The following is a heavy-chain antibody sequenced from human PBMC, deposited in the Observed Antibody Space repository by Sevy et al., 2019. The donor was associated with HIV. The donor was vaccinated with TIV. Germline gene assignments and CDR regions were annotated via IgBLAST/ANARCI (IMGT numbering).Heavy chain of an antibody. CDR1: GFTFSSCS. Sequence: GGSLRLSCAASGFTFSSCSMNWVRQAPGKGLEWISYISSTSSTIYYADSVKGRFTISRDNAKNSLYLQMSSLKDEDTALYYCARDGPRDQWELLKNGGWGRGTLVTVSS. J-gene: IGHJ4*02. V-gene: IGHV3-48*02. D-gene: IGHD1-26*01. CDR3: ARDGPRDQWELLKNGG. CDR2: ISSTSSTI.